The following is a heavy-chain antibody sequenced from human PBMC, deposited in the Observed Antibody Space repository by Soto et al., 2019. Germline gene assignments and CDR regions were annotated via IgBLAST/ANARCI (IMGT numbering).Heavy chain of an antibody. J-gene: IGHJ3*02. D-gene: IGHD5-18*01. V-gene: IGHV3-21*01. CDR1: GFSLNSYN. CDR3: ARGGYIYGYEAFDI. CDR2: ISISKNYI. Sequence: GGSLSLSSVASGFSLNSYNINWVRQAPGKGLDWVSSISISKNYIYYADSVKGRFTLSRDNAKNSLSLQMNSLRAEDTAVYYCARGGYIYGYEAFDIWGQGAMVTVSS.